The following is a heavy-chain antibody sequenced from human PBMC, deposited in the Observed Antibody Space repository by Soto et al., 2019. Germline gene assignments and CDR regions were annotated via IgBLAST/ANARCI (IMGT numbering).Heavy chain of an antibody. CDR1: GFTFKTYG. CDR3: AREQWVREGYFCAMDV. Sequence: QVQLVESGGGGGQPGRSLRLSCAASGFTFKTYGMHWVRQAPGKGLEWVAVISFGGTDKYYADSVKGGLSISRDNSESTLYLQMNNLQVDDKTVYICAREQWVREGYFCAMDVWGQGTLVAVSS. V-gene: IGHV3-30*03. CDR2: ISFGGTDK. D-gene: IGHD1-26*01. J-gene: IGHJ6*02.